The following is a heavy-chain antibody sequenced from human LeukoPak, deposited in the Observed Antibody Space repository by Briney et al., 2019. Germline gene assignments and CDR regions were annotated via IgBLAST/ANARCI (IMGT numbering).Heavy chain of an antibody. CDR1: GGSFSGYY. V-gene: IGHV4-34*01. D-gene: IGHD6-19*01. Sequence: PSETLSLTCAVYGGSFSGYYWSWIRQPPGKGLEWIGEINHSGSTNYNPSLKSRVTISVDTSKNQFSLKLSSVTAADTAVYYCARFHSGRYYFDYWGQGTLVTVSS. J-gene: IGHJ4*02. CDR3: ARFHSGRYYFDY. CDR2: INHSGST.